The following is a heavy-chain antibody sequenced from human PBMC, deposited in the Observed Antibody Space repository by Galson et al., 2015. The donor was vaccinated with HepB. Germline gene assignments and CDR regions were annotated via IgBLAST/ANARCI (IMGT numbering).Heavy chain of an antibody. D-gene: IGHD2/OR15-2a*01. Sequence: SVKVSCKASGYIFSNYYLHWVRQAPGQGQGLEWVAIINPRGGRTHYAEKFQGRVTLTRDTSTSTVYLELSSLRSEDTAIFYCAREGSTHSFYNNTFSPPGRLPNWFDPWGQGTPVTVSS. J-gene: IGHJ5*02. CDR3: AREGSTHSFYNNTFSPPGRLPNWFDP. CDR2: INPRGGRT. CDR1: GYIFSNYY. V-gene: IGHV1-46*01.